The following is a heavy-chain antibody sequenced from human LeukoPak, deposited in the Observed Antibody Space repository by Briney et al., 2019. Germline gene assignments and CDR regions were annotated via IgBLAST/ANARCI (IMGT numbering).Heavy chain of an antibody. CDR2: IKRDGSST. D-gene: IGHD3-16*01. CDR3: ARGGRYAYFLDY. V-gene: IGHV3-74*01. CDR1: GFIFSDYW. Sequence: GGSLRLSCAASGFIFSDYWMHWVRQGPGKGLVWVSRIKRDGSSTSYAESVKGRFTISRDNAKNTVYVHMNSLRDEDTAVYYCARGGRYAYFLDYWGQGTLVTVSS. J-gene: IGHJ4*02.